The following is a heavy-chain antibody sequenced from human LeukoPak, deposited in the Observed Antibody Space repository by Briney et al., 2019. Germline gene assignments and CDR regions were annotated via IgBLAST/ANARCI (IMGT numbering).Heavy chain of an antibody. CDR3: ARARPMTRAYFDS. CDR2: IWDDGSDK. CDR1: GFTFSTYG. J-gene: IGHJ4*02. V-gene: IGHV3-33*01. Sequence: ARSLRLSCPASGFTFSTYGMHWVRQAPGKGLEWVAFIWDDGSDKYYADSVKGRFTISRDNSKNTLYLQMNSLRAEDTGVYYCARARPMTRAYFDSWGQGTLVTVSS.